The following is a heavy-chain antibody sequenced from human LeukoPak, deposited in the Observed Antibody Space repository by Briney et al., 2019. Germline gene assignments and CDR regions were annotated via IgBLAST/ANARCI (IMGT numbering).Heavy chain of an antibody. V-gene: IGHV5-10-1*01. CDR2: IDPSDSYT. J-gene: IGHJ4*02. CDR3: ARLGYSSSWYGVAKFDY. Sequence: GESLRISCKGSGYSFTSYWISWVRQMPGKGLEWMGRIDPSDSYTNYSPSFQGHVTISADKSISTAYLQWSSLKASDTAMYYCARLGYSSSWYGVAKFDYWGQGTLVTVSS. D-gene: IGHD6-13*01. CDR1: GYSFTSYW.